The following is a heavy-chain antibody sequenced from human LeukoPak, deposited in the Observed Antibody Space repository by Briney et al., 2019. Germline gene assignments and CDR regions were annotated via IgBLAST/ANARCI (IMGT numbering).Heavy chain of an antibody. Sequence: GGSLRLSCAASGFTFSSYWMHWVRQAPGKGLVWVSRINSDGSSTSYADSVKGRITISRDNAKNTLYLQMNSLRAEDTAVYYCARDNTMIAKGFDYWGQGTLVTVSS. CDR3: ARDNTMIAKGFDY. J-gene: IGHJ4*02. CDR1: GFTFSSYW. D-gene: IGHD3-22*01. CDR2: INSDGSST. V-gene: IGHV3-74*01.